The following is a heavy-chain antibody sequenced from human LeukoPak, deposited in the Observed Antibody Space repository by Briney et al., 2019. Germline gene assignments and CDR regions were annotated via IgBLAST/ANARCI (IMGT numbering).Heavy chain of an antibody. CDR2: IKQDGSEK. CDR3: ARDIRAWKYSYGYRY. Sequence: GGSLRLSCAASGFTFSSYWMSWVRQAPGKGLEWVANIKQDGSEKYYVDSVKGRFTISRDNAKNSLYLQMNSLRAEDTAVYYCARDIRAWKYSYGYRYWGQGTLVTVSS. CDR1: GFTFSSYW. D-gene: IGHD5-18*01. V-gene: IGHV3-7*01. J-gene: IGHJ4*02.